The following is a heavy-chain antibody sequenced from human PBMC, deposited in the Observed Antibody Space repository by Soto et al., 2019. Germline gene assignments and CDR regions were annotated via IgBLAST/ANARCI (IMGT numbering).Heavy chain of an antibody. V-gene: IGHV1-3*01. CDR1: GYTFTRYT. CDR2: INPDNGNT. D-gene: IGHD2-15*01. Sequence: ASVKVSCKASGYTFTRYTMNWVRQAPGQRLGWMGWINPDNGNTKSSQKFQDRVIITRDTSASTAYMDLSSLRSEDTAVYYCARGIATGQLDPWGQGTLVTVSS. CDR3: ARGIATGQLDP. J-gene: IGHJ5*02.